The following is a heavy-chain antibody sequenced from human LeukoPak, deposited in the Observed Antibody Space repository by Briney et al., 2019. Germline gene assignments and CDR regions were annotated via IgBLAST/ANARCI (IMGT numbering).Heavy chain of an antibody. CDR1: GFTFSSYW. CDR2: ISGSDGST. Sequence: GGSLRLSCAASGFTFSSYWMSWVRQAPGKGLEWVSGISGSDGSTYDADSVKGRFTISRDNSKNTLYLQMNSLRAEDTAVYYCARSGGTYWYWGQGTLVTVSS. V-gene: IGHV3-23*01. J-gene: IGHJ4*02. CDR3: ARSGGTYWY. D-gene: IGHD1-26*01.